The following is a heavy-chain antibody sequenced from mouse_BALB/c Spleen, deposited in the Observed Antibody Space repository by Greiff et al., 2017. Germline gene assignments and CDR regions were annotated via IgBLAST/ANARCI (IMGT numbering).Heavy chain of an antibody. Sequence: VMLVESGPGLVAPSQSLSITCTVSGFSLTSYGVHWVRQPPGKGLEWLGVIWAGGSTNYNSALMSRLSISKDNSKSQVFLKMNSLQTDDTAMYYCARGGGGTNWFAYWGQGTLVTVSA. V-gene: IGHV2-9*02. CDR1: GFSLTSYG. J-gene: IGHJ3*01. CDR3: ARGGGGTNWFAY. CDR2: IWAGGST. D-gene: IGHD4-1*01.